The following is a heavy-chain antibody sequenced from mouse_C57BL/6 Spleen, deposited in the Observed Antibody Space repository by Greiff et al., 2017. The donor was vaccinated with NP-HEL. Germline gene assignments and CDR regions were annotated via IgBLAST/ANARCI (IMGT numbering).Heavy chain of an antibody. V-gene: IGHV1-47*01. CDR2: FHPYNDDT. D-gene: IGHD2-5*01. CDR1: GYTFTTYP. Sequence: VQLQESGAELVKPGASVKMSCKASGYTFTTYPIEWMKQNHGKSLEWIGNFHPYNDDTKYNEKFKGKATLTVEKSSSTVYLELSRLTSDDSAVYYCARGRAYYSNYDAMDYWGQGTSVTVSS. J-gene: IGHJ4*01. CDR3: ARGRAYYSNYDAMDY.